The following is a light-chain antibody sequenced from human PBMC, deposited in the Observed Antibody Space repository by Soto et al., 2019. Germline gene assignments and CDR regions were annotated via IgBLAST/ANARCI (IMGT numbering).Light chain of an antibody. CDR1: QGIGTW. V-gene: IGKV1-12*01. Sequence: DIQMTQSPSSVSASVGDRVTITCRASQGIGTWLAWYQQKPGKAPDLLIYAASRLPTGVPSRFTASGYGTDFTLTITSLQPEDFASYYCQQASGFPFSFGGGTKVEIK. CDR3: QQASGFPFS. CDR2: AAS. J-gene: IGKJ4*01.